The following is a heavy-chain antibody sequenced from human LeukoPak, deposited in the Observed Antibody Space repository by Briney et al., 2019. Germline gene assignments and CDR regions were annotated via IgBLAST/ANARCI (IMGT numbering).Heavy chain of an antibody. V-gene: IGHV3-30*02. CDR3: ARDSPPDFDGDY. CDR1: GFTFSSYG. J-gene: IGHJ4*02. CDR2: IRYDGSNK. D-gene: IGHD3-9*01. Sequence: PGGSLRLSCAASGFTFSSYGMHWVRQAPGKGLEWVAFIRYDGSNKYYADSVKGRFTISRDNSKNTLYLQMNSLRAEDTAVYYCARDSPPDFDGDYWGQGTLVTVSS.